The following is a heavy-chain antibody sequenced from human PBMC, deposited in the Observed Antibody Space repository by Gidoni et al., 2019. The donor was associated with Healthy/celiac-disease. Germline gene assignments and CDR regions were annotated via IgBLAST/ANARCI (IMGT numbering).Heavy chain of an antibody. D-gene: IGHD7-27*01. J-gene: IGHJ4*02. CDR3: AKGLNGGRTYYFDY. V-gene: IGHV3-9*01. Sequence: VQLVEPGGVLVQPGRSLLLPCAASGLNFVDYAVPWVRQAPGKGLEWVSGISWNSDSIGYADSVKGRFTISRDNAKNSLYLQMNNLGADDTALYYCAKGLNGGRTYYFDYWGQGTLVTVSS. CDR2: ISWNSDSI. CDR1: GLNFVDYA.